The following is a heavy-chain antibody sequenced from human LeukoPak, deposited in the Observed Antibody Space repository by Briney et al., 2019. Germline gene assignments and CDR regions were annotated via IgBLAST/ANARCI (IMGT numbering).Heavy chain of an antibody. V-gene: IGHV4-59*01. Sequence: SETLSLTGTVSGGSISSYYWSWIRQPPGKGLEWIGYIYYSGSTNYNPSLKSRVTISVDTSKNQFSLKLSSVTAADTAVYYCARDSRTSPYYYGIDYWGQGTLVTVSS. CDR1: GGSISSYY. CDR3: ARDSRTSPYYYGIDY. D-gene: IGHD3-22*01. CDR2: IYYSGST. J-gene: IGHJ4*02.